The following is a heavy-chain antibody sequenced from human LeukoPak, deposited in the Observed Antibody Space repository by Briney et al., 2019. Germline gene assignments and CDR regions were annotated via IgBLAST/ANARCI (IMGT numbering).Heavy chain of an antibody. Sequence: GASVTVSCTASGYTFTSYYMHWVRQAPGQGLEWMGIINPSGGSTNNAQKFQGRVTITRDTSASTAYMELSSLRSEDTAVYYCARDAWYMGSSKYNWFNPWGQGTLVTVSS. CDR3: ARDAWYMGSSKYNWFNP. D-gene: IGHD3-10*01. CDR1: GYTFTSYY. V-gene: IGHV1-46*01. J-gene: IGHJ5*02. CDR2: INPSGGST.